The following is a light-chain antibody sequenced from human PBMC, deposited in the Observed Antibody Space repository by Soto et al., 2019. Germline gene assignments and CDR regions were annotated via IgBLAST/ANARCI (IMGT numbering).Light chain of an antibody. V-gene: IGLV1-47*01. J-gene: IGLJ2*01. CDR3: AAWDDSLKSVV. CDR2: RNN. CDR1: SPNIGSNF. Sequence: HSVLTQAPSASGAPGQSIIISCSGSSPNIGSNFVYWYQQFPGTAPKLLILRNNQRPSGVPDRFSGSKSGTSASLAISGLRSEDEADYHCAAWDDSLKSVVFGGGTKLTVL.